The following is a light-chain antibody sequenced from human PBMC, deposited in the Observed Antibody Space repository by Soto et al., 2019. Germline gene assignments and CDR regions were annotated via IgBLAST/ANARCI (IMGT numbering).Light chain of an antibody. CDR2: EVS. V-gene: IGLV2-23*02. Sequence: QSVLTQPASVSGSPGQSITISCTGTSSDVGSYNLVSWYQQHPGKAPKLMIYEVSKRPSGVSNRFSGSKSGNTASLTISGLQAEDASDYYCCSYAGSSYVFGTGTKVTVL. J-gene: IGLJ1*01. CDR3: CSYAGSSYV. CDR1: SSDVGSYNL.